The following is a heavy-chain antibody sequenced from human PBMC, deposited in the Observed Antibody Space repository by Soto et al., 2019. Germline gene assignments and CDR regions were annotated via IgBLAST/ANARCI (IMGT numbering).Heavy chain of an antibody. J-gene: IGHJ6*02. CDR2: IIPIFGTA. D-gene: IGHD2-2*01. Sequence: ASVKVSCKASGGTFSSYAISWVLQAPGQGLEWMGGIIPIFGTANYAQKFQGRVTITADESTSTAYMELSSLRSEDTAVYYCAHRIVVVPAAMSPQSGPTPPNYYYGMDVWGQGTTVTVSS. V-gene: IGHV1-69*13. CDR3: AHRIVVVPAAMSPQSGPTPPNYYYGMDV. CDR1: GGTFSSYA.